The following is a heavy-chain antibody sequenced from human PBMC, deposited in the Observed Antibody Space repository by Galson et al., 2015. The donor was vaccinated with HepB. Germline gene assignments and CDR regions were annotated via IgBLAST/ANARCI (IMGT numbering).Heavy chain of an antibody. CDR2: IKSETYGGTA. CDR3: LRDFDY. V-gene: IGHV3-15*01. J-gene: IGHJ4*02. D-gene: IGHD3-16*01. CDR1: GFTFSNAW. Sequence: SLRLSCAASGFTFSNAWMTWVRQAPGKGLEWVGLIKSETYGGTADYAAPVKGRFTISRDDSKNTVYLQMNSLKTEDTAVYYCLRDFDYWGQGTLVTVSS.